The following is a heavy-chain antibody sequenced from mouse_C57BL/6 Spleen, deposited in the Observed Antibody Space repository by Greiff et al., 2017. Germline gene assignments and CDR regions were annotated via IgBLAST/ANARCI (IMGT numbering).Heavy chain of an antibody. CDR1: GYTFTSYW. V-gene: IGHV1-50*01. J-gene: IGHJ2*01. CDR2: IDPSDSYT. Sequence: QVQLQQPGAELVKPGASVKLSCKASGYTFTSYWMQWVKQRPGQGLEWIGEIDPSDSYTNYNQKFKGKATLPVDTSSSTAYMQLSSLTSEDSAVYYCARAGGSSYYFDYWGQGTTLTVSS. D-gene: IGHD1-1*01. CDR3: ARAGGSSYYFDY.